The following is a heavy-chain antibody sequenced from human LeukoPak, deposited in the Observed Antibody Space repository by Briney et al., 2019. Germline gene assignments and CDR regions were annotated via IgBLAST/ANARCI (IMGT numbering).Heavy chain of an antibody. CDR2: IYYSGST. D-gene: IGHD2-2*01. Sequence: SETLSLTCTVSGGSISSGGYYWSWIRQHPGNGLEWIGYIYYSGSTYYNPPLKSRVTISVDTSKNQFSLKLSSVTAADTAVYYCARHPLPQYCSSTSCTYWGQGTLVTVSS. V-gene: IGHV4-31*03. J-gene: IGHJ4*02. CDR1: GGSISSGGYY. CDR3: ARHPLPQYCSSTSCTY.